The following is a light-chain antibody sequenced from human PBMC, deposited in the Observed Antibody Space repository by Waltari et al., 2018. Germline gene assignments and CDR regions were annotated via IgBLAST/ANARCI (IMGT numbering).Light chain of an antibody. CDR3: SSYTHSTTWVFGWV. V-gene: IGLV2-14*03. CDR1: TTDVCSYNY. Sequence: QSALTQPASVSGSPGQSISISCSGTTTDVCSYNYINWYQQHPGEAPKLMMYDFSHRPSVVSNRFSGSKSGCTAYLTISGLQAEDEADYYCSSYTHSTTWVFGWVFGGGTKVTVL. J-gene: IGLJ3*02. CDR2: DFS.